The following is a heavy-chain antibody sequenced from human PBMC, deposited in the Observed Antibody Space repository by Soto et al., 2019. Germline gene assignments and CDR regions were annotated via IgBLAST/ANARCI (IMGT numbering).Heavy chain of an antibody. D-gene: IGHD3-22*01. Sequence: ASVKVSCKASGGTFSSYAISWVRQAPGQGLEWMGGIIPIFGTANYAQKFQGRVTITADESTSTAYMELSSLRSEDTAVYYCAAAHYYDSSGYPRPKTTSFDYWGQGTLVTVSS. CDR2: IIPIFGTA. CDR3: AAAHYYDSSGYPRPKTTSFDY. J-gene: IGHJ4*02. CDR1: GGTFSSYA. V-gene: IGHV1-69*13.